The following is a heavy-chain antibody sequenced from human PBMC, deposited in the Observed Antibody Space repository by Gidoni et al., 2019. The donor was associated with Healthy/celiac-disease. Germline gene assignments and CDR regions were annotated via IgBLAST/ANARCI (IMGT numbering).Heavy chain of an antibody. Sequence: EVQLVESGGGLVKPGGSLRLSCAASGFTFRNAWMNWVRQAPGKGLEWVGRIKSKTDGGTTDYAAPVKGRFTISRDDSKNTLYLQMNSLKTEDTAVYYCTTDGGAKGQGGYYYYGMDVWGQGTTVTVSS. J-gene: IGHJ6*02. CDR2: IKSKTDGGTT. D-gene: IGHD1-26*01. V-gene: IGHV3-15*07. CDR1: GFTFRNAW. CDR3: TTDGGAKGQGGYYYYGMDV.